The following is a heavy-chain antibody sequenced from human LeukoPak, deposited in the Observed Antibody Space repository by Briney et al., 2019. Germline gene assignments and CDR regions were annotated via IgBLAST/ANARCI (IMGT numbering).Heavy chain of an antibody. CDR2: IIPIFGTA. V-gene: IGHV1-69*13. D-gene: IGHD4-17*01. Sequence: SVKVSCKASGGTFSSYAISWVRQAPGQGLEWMGGIIPIFGTANYAQKFQGRVTITADESTSTAYMELSSLRSDDTAVYYCARDESYGDYNNWFDPWGQGTLVTVS. CDR1: GGTFSSYA. CDR3: ARDESYGDYNNWFDP. J-gene: IGHJ5*02.